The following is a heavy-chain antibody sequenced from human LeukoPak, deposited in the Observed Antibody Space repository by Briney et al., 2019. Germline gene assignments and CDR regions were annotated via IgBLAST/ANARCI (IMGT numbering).Heavy chain of an antibody. J-gene: IGHJ4*02. Sequence: GGSLRLSCTASGFIFGDYAMSWFRQAPGKGLEWVSGIKWDGGRTGYADSVKGRFTISRDNAKNSVYLQMNSLRAEDTALYYCARDSALAQAVMFDYWGQGTLVTVSS. D-gene: IGHD6-19*01. CDR2: IKWDGGRT. CDR3: ARDSALAQAVMFDY. CDR1: GFIFGDYA. V-gene: IGHV3-20*04.